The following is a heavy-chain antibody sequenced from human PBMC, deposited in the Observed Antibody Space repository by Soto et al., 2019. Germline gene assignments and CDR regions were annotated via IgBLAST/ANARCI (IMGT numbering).Heavy chain of an antibody. D-gene: IGHD1-26*01. V-gene: IGHV3-49*05. CDR3: TTVGKWELLRFGSDY. J-gene: IGHJ4*02. CDR2: IKSKAYDEAT. CDR1: GFTFGGYA. Sequence: EVQLVESGGGLVKPGRSLRLSCTASGFTFGGYALSWFRQAPGKGLEWVGFIKSKAYDEATEYAASVKGRFTISRDDSTSIAYLQMNSLKTEDTAVYYCTTVGKWELLRFGSDYCGLGTLVTVSS.